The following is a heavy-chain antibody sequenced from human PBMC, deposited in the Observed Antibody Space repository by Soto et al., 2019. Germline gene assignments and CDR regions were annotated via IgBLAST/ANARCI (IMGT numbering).Heavy chain of an antibody. J-gene: IGHJ4*02. D-gene: IGHD4-17*01. CDR1: GGSFSGYY. CDR3: ARGRDSRSTVTNFDY. CDR2: INHSGST. Sequence: SETLSLTCAVYGGSFSGYYWSWIRQPPGKGLEWIGEINHSGSTNYNPSLKSRVTISVDTSKNQFSLKLSSVTAADTAVYYCARGRDSRSTVTNFDYWGQGTLVTVSS. V-gene: IGHV4-34*01.